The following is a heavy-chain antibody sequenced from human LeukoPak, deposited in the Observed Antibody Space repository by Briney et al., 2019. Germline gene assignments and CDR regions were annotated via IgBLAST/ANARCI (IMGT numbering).Heavy chain of an antibody. D-gene: IGHD6-13*01. CDR2: IYYSGST. Sequence: SETLSLTCTVSGGSISSYYWSWIRQPPGKGLEWIGYIYYSGSTNYNPSLKSRVTISVDTSKNQFSLKLSSATAADTAVYYCARRMSIAAAGIDAFDIWGQGTMVTVSS. J-gene: IGHJ3*02. CDR1: GGSISSYY. CDR3: ARRMSIAAAGIDAFDI. V-gene: IGHV4-59*08.